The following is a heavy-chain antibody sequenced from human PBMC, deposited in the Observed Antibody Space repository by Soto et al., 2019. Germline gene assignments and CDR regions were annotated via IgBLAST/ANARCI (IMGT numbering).Heavy chain of an antibody. CDR1: GGTFSRYT. V-gene: IGHV1-69*02. J-gene: IGHJ3*02. CDR3: ARGCGYSRI. CDR2: IIPILGIA. Sequence: QVQLVQSGAEVKKPGSSVKVSCKASGGTFSRYTISWVRQAPGQGLEWMGRIIPILGIANYAQKFQGRVTLTAVKSTSTAYMELSSLRSEDTAVYYCARGCGYSRIWGQGTMVTVSS. D-gene: IGHD5-18*01.